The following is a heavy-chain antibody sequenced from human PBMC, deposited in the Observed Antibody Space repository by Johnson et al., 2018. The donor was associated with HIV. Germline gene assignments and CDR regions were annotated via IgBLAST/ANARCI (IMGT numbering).Heavy chain of an antibody. CDR3: ARTSLEWLLFAFDI. CDR1: GFTVSSNY. V-gene: IGHV3-66*01. CDR2: IYSGGST. Sequence: EVQLVESGGGLVQPGGSLRLSCAASGFTVSSNYMSWVRQAPGKGLEWVSVIYSGGSTYYVDSVKGRFTISRDNSKNTLYLQMNSLRAEDTAVYYCARTSLEWLLFAFDIWGQGTMVTVSS. J-gene: IGHJ3*02. D-gene: IGHD3-3*01.